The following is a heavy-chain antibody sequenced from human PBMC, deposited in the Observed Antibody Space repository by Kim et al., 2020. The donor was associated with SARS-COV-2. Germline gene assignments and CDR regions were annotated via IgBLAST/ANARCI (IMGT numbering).Heavy chain of an antibody. CDR1: GGSSSGYY. CDR2: INHSGST. CDR3: ARAGGYCSGGSCPFDY. D-gene: IGHD2-15*01. V-gene: IGHV4-34*01. Sequence: SETLSLTCAVYGGSSSGYYWSWIRQPPGKGLEWIGEINHSGSTNYNPSLKSRVTISVDTSKNQFSLKLSSVTAADTAVYYCARAGGYCSGGSCPFDYWGQGTLVTVSS. J-gene: IGHJ4*02.